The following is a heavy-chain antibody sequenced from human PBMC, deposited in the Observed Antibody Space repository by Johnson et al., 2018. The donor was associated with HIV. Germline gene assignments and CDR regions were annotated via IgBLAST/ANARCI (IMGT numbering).Heavy chain of an antibody. Sequence: VQLVESGGGLVQPGGSLRLSCAASGFTFSDYYMSWVRQAPGKGLEWVSVIYSGGSTYYADSVKGRFTISRDNSRNTLYLQMNSLRAEDTAVYYCARAKYGGAFDVWGQGTMVSVSS. J-gene: IGHJ3*01. V-gene: IGHV3-66*01. D-gene: IGHD3-16*01. CDR1: GFTFSDYY. CDR2: IYSGGST. CDR3: ARAKYGGAFDV.